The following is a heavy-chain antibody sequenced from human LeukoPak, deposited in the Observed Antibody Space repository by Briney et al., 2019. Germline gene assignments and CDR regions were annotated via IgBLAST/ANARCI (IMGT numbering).Heavy chain of an antibody. V-gene: IGHV3-74*01. CDR2: IASDGSST. D-gene: IGHD4-23*01. J-gene: IGHJ4*02. Sequence: PGGSLRLSCAASGFTFSNYWMSWVRQAPGKGLVWVSRIASDGSSTTYADSVKGRFSISRDNAKNTLYLQMNSLRVEDTAVYYCARGRPHGNDYWGQGTLVTVSS. CDR3: ARGRPHGNDY. CDR1: GFTFSNYW.